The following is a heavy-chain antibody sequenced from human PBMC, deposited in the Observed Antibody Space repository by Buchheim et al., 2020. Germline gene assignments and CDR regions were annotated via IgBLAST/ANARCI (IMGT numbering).Heavy chain of an antibody. J-gene: IGHJ4*02. CDR1: GGSISSSSYY. CDR2: IYYSGST. V-gene: IGHV4-39*01. Sequence: QLQLQESGPGLVKPSETLSFTCTVSGGSISSSSYYWGWTRQPPGKGLEWIGSIYYSGSTYYNPSLKSRVTISVDTSKNQFSLKLSSVTAADTAVYYCARPLRGDYVFYYWGQGTL. D-gene: IGHD4-17*01. CDR3: ARPLRGDYVFYY.